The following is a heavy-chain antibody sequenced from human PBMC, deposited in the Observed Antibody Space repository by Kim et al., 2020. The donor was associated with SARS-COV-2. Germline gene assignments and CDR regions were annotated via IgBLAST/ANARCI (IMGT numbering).Heavy chain of an antibody. D-gene: IGHD6-19*01. CDR3: AKVTSGSSGWFEYFQH. J-gene: IGHJ1*01. CDR2: IRDSGGST. Sequence: GGSLRLSCAASGFTFNNYAMSWVRQAPGKGLEWVSGIRDSGGSTQYADSVKGRFSISRDNSKNTLYLQMDSLRAEDTAVYYRAKVTSGSSGWFEYFQHWGQGTLVTVSS. CDR1: GFTFNNYA. V-gene: IGHV3-23*01.